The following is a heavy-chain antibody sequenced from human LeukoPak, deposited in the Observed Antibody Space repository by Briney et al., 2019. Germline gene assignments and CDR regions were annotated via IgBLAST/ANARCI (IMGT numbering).Heavy chain of an antibody. CDR2: IKEDGSQK. J-gene: IGHJ4*02. CDR3: ARDQVIMTY. V-gene: IGHV3-7*01. CDR1: RFALSGFW. Sequence: GSLRLSRAASRFALSGFWMTWVRQAPGKGLEWVANIKEDGSQKNYVDSVKGRFTISRDNAKNSLYLQMNSLRAEDTAVYYCARDQVIMTYWGQGTLVTVSS. D-gene: IGHD3-10*01.